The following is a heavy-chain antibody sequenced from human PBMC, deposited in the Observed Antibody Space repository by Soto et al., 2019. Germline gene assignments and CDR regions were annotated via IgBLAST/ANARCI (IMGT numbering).Heavy chain of an antibody. J-gene: IGHJ5*02. V-gene: IGHV4-39*07. CDR1: GGSISSSSYY. Sequence: PSETLSLTCTVSGGSISSSSYYWGWIRQPPGKGLEWIGNIYYSGSTYYNPSLKSRVTISVDTSKNQFSLKLSSVTAADTAVYYCARVGGINWFDPWGQGTLVTVSS. D-gene: IGHD3-16*01. CDR3: ARVGGINWFDP. CDR2: IYYSGST.